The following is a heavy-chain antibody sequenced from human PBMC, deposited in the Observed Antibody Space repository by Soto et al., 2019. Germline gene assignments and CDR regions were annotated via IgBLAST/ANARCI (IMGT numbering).Heavy chain of an antibody. J-gene: IGHJ4*02. D-gene: IGHD2-8*01. Sequence: QVQLVESGGGVVQPGRSLRLSCAASGFTFSSYAMHWVRQAPGKGLEWVAVISYDGSNKYYADSVKGRFTISRDNSMTTLYLQMNSRRAEDTAVYSCARSQSVLSGFDYWGQGTLVTVSS. V-gene: IGHV3-30-3*01. CDR2: ISYDGSNK. CDR3: ARSQSVLSGFDY. CDR1: GFTFSSYA.